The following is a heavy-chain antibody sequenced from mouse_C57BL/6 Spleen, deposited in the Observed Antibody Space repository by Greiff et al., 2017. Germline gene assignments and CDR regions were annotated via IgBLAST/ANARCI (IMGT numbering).Heavy chain of an antibody. Sequence: LVESGAELVKPGASVKLSCKASGYTFTEYTIHWVKQRSGQGLGWIGWFYPGSGSIKYNEKFKDKATLTADKSSSTVYMELSRLTSEDSAVYVCARHEEGDYDGDWYFDGWGTGTTVTVSS. J-gene: IGHJ1*03. CDR1: GYTFTEYT. D-gene: IGHD2-4*01. CDR2: FYPGSGSI. CDR3: ARHEEGDYDGDWYFDG. V-gene: IGHV1-62-2*01.